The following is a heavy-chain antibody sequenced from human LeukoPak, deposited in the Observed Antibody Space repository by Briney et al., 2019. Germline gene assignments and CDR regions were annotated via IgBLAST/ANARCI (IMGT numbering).Heavy chain of an antibody. CDR2: INSDGSST. V-gene: IGHV3-74*01. D-gene: IGHD2-2*01. CDR3: ARITSWDWYFDL. J-gene: IGHJ2*01. CDR1: GFTFSSYW. Sequence: GGSLRLSCAASGFTFSSYWMHWVRQAPGKGLVWVSRINSDGSSTTYADSVKGRFTISRDNAKNTLYLQMNSLTAEDTAVYYCARITSWDWYFDLRGRGTLVTVSS.